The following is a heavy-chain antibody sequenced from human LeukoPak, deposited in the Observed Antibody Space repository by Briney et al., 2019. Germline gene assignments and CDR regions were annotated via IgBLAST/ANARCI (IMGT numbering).Heavy chain of an antibody. Sequence: ASVKVSCKASGYTFTSYDINWVRQATGQGLEWMGWMNPNSGNTGYAQKFQGRVTITRNTSISTAYMELSSLRSEDTAVYYCAMYYYDTSGPYVGAFDIWGQGTMVTVSS. J-gene: IGHJ3*02. CDR1: GYTFTSYD. D-gene: IGHD3-22*01. CDR3: AMYYYDTSGPYVGAFDI. V-gene: IGHV1-8*03. CDR2: MNPNSGNT.